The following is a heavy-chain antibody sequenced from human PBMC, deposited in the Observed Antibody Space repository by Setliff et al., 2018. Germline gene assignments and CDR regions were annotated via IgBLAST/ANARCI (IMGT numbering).Heavy chain of an antibody. D-gene: IGHD3-16*01. CDR3: TGGGHAFDI. Sequence: VGSLRLSCAASGYPFSNAWMSWVRQAPGKGLEWVGRIKSKSEGGTTDQAAPVKGRFTVSRDDSKNTLYLHMNSLKTEDTAMYYCTGGGHAFDIWGQGTMVTVSS. CDR1: GYPFSNAW. J-gene: IGHJ3*02. V-gene: IGHV3-15*01. CDR2: IKSKSEGGTT.